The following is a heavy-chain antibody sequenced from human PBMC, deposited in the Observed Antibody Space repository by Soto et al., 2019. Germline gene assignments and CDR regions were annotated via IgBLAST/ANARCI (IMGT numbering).Heavy chain of an antibody. V-gene: IGHV4-59*01. J-gene: IGHJ4*02. CDR2: IFSSVST. CDR1: GDSISSFY. D-gene: IGHD2-2*01. Sequence: SETLSLTCTVSGDSISSFYWTWIRQPPGKGLEWVGYIFSSVSTNYNPSLKSRVTISVDTSENQFSLKLTSVTAADTAVYYCARVGYCSSTPCWPIGYFEYWGQGTLVTVSS. CDR3: ARVGYCSSTPCWPIGYFEY.